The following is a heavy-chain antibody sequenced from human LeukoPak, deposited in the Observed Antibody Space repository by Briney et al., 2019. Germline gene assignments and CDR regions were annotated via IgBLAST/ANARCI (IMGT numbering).Heavy chain of an antibody. CDR1: GFTFSDNY. CDR3: ARDGGSAWFLDY. CDR2: ISSSGNTT. J-gene: IGHJ4*02. D-gene: IGHD6-19*01. Sequence: GGSLRLSCAASGFTFSDNYMSWIRQAPGKGLEWVSYISSSGNTTYNADSVKGRFSITRDNAKNSLYLQMDSLRAEDTAVYYCARDGGSAWFLDYWGQGTLVTVSS. V-gene: IGHV3-11*04.